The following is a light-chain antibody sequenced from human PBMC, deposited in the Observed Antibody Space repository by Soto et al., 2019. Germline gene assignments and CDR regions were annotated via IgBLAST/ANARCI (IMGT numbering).Light chain of an antibody. V-gene: IGLV2-23*01. Sequence: QSALTQPASVSGSPGQSITISCTGTSSDVGSYNLVSWYQQHPGKAPKLMIYEGSKRPSGVSNRFSGSKSGNTASLTISGLLAEDEADYYCCSYAGSSTSYVFGTGTKLTVL. CDR2: EGS. J-gene: IGLJ1*01. CDR1: SSDVGSYNL. CDR3: CSYAGSSTSYV.